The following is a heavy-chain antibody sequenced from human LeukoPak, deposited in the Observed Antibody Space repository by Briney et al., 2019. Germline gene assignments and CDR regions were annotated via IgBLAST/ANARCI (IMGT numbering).Heavy chain of an antibody. D-gene: IGHD6-6*01. CDR1: GGSISSSSYY. Sequence: SETLSLTCTASGGSISSSSYYWGWIRQPPGKGLEWIVSMYYSGSTYNNPPLNSRVTISVDTSKNQFSLKLSSVTAADTAVYYCARATRAARHFDYWGQGTLVTVSS. CDR3: ARATRAARHFDY. CDR2: MYYSGST. V-gene: IGHV4-39*07. J-gene: IGHJ4*02.